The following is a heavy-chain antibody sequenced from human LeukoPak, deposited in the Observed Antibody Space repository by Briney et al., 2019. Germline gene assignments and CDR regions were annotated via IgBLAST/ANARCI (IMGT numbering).Heavy chain of an antibody. CDR1: RGTFTSYA. D-gene: IGHD6-19*01. CDR3: ARIRRRGIAVAD. V-gene: IGHV1-69*05. CDR2: IIPIFGTA. J-gene: IGHJ4*02. Sequence: ASVKDSCKPCRGTFTSYAISRVRQAPRRGLEWMVGIIPIFGTANYAQKFQGRVTITTDETTSTTYMEQSSLRSEDTAVYYCARIRRRGIAVADWGQGTLVTVST.